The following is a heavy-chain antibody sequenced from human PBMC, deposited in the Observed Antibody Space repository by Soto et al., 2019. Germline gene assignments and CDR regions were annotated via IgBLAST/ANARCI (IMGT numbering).Heavy chain of an antibody. V-gene: IGHV4-31*03. J-gene: IGHJ3*02. CDR1: GGSIRNSAYY. CDR2: IFHTGYT. CDR3: ATCGHNYGNALYI. Sequence: QVQLEASGPGMVTPSQTLSLTCTVSGGSIRNSAYYVIWIRQFPGKGLEWIGYIFHTGYTYYTPSLRSRLSISVDTSKNQFSLRLSSVTAADTAVYYCATCGHNYGNALYIWGQGTRVTDSS. D-gene: IGHD5-18*01.